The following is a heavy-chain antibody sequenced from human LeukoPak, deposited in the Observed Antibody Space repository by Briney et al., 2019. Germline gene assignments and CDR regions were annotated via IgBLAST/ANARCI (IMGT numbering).Heavy chain of an antibody. CDR2: ISSSGSTI. CDR3: ARESFAARWD. Sequence: GGSLRLSCAASGFTFSSYEMNWVRQAPGKGLEWVSYISSSGSTIYYADSVKGRFTISRDNAKNSLYLQMNSLRAEDAAVYYCARESFAARWDWGQGTLVTVSS. CDR1: GFTFSSYE. J-gene: IGHJ4*02. V-gene: IGHV3-48*03. D-gene: IGHD6-6*01.